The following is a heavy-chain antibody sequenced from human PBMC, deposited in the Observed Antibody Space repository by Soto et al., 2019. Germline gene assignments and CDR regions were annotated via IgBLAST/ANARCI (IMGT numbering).Heavy chain of an antibody. Sequence: ASVKVSCKAPGYTFTSYGISWVRQAPGQGLEWMGWISAYNGNTNYAQKLQGRVTMTTDTSTSTAYMELRSLRSDDTAVYYCARVDIVVVVAAPDYWGQGTLVTVSS. CDR2: ISAYNGNT. V-gene: IGHV1-18*04. CDR1: GYTFTSYG. D-gene: IGHD2-15*01. J-gene: IGHJ4*02. CDR3: ARVDIVVVVAAPDY.